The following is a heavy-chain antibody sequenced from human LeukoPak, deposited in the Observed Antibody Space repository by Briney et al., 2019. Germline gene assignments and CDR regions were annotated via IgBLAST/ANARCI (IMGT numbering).Heavy chain of an antibody. CDR1: RGSFSSRPYY. CDR3: ARANMITFGGVIDYYFDY. J-gene: IGHJ4*02. V-gene: IGHV4-61*02. Sequence: PSETLSLTCTVSRGSFSSRPYYWSWIRQPAGKGLEWIGRIYTSGSTNYNPSLKSRVTISVDTSKNQFSLKLSSVTAADTAVYYCARANMITFGGVIDYYFDYWGQGTLVTVSS. D-gene: IGHD3-16*02. CDR2: IYTSGST.